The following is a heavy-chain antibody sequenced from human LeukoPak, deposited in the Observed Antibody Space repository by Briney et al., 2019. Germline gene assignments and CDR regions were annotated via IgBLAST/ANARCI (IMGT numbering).Heavy chain of an antibody. CDR1: GLTLSIYW. Sequence: GGSLRLSCAASGLTLSIYWMNWVRQAPGKGLEWVANIKHDGSENYYVDSVKGRFTISRDNAKNSLYLQMNSLRAEDTAVYYCARGRYCSGGSCHYFDYWGQGTLVTVSS. CDR3: ARGRYCSGGSCHYFDY. J-gene: IGHJ4*02. CDR2: IKHDGSEN. V-gene: IGHV3-7*01. D-gene: IGHD2-15*01.